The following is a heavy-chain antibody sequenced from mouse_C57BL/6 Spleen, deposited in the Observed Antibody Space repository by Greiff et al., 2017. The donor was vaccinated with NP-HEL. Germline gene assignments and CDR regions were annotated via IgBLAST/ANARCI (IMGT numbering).Heavy chain of an antibody. Sequence: VQLKQSGAELVRPGASVKLSCTASGFNIKDDYMHWVKQRPEQGLEWIGWIDPENGDTEYASKFQGKATITADTSSNTAYLQLSSLTSEDTAVYYCTLQREYYYGSSHFDYWGQGTTLTVSS. CDR2: IDPENGDT. CDR1: GFNIKDDY. V-gene: IGHV14-4*01. CDR3: TLQREYYYGSSHFDY. J-gene: IGHJ2*01. D-gene: IGHD1-1*01.